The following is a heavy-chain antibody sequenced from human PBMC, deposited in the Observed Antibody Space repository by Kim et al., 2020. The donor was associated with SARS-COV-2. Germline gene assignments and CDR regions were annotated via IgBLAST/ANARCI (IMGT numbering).Heavy chain of an antibody. CDR2: IWYDGSNK. CDR1: GFTFSSFG. J-gene: IGHJ4*02. Sequence: GGSLRLSCSASGFTFSSFGMHWVRQAPGKGLEWVAVIWYDGSNKYYADSVKGRFTISRDNSKNTLYLQMNSLRAEDTAVYYCAKDPAGYYSGHNYWGQGTLVTVSS. CDR3: AKDPAGYYSGHNY. D-gene: IGHD4-4*01. V-gene: IGHV3-33*06.